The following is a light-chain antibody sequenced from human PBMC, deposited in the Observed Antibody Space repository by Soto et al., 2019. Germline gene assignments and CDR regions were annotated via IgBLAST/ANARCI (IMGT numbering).Light chain of an antibody. V-gene: IGKV3-20*01. CDR2: GAS. Sequence: EIVLTQSPGTLSLSPGERAILSCRASQIVSGSYLAWYQQKAGQAPRLLIYGASSRATGIPDRFSGSGSGTDFTLTISRLEPEDFAVYYCQQYGSSPRTFGQGTKVEIK. CDR3: QQYGSSPRT. CDR1: QIVSGSY. J-gene: IGKJ1*01.